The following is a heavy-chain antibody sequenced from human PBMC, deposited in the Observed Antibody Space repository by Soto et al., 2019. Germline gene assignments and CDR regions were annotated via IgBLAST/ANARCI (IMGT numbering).Heavy chain of an antibody. J-gene: IGHJ4*02. Sequence: ASVKVSCKASGYTFKNEGMHWLRQAPGQRPEWMGWIHAGNGNTRYSENLQGRVTITRDTSTSTAYMELRSLRSDDTAVYYCARDWFGVYYWGQGTLVTVSS. CDR2: IHAGNGNT. D-gene: IGHD3-16*01. CDR3: ARDWFGVYY. V-gene: IGHV1-3*01. CDR1: GYTFKNEG.